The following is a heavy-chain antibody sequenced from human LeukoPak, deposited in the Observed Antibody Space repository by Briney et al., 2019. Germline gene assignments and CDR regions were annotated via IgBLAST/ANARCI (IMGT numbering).Heavy chain of an antibody. V-gene: IGHV1-18*01. CDR1: GYSFANYS. Sequence: ASVKVSCKASGYSFANYSISWVRQAPGQALEWMGWISGYNGNTNYAQNLQDRVTMTTDTSTSTAYMELRSLRSDDTAVYYCARVGPYDSGSYYNINPYYYCMDVWGKGTTVTVPS. CDR2: ISGYNGNT. D-gene: IGHD3-10*01. CDR3: ARVGPYDSGSYYNINPYYYCMDV. J-gene: IGHJ6*03.